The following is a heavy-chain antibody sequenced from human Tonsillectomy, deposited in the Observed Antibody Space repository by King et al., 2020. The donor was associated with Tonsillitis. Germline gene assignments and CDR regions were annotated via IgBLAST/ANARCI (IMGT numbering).Heavy chain of an antibody. CDR2: VNHRGST. CDR1: GGSFSGYY. CDR3: ARYCGSTSCYTSSDAFDI. V-gene: IGHV4-34*01. D-gene: IGHD2-2*02. Sequence: VQLQQWGAGLLKPSETLSLTCTVYGGSFSGYYWNWIRQPPGKGLEWIGKVNHRGSTNYNPSLKSRVTISVDTSKNQFSLKLSSVTAADTAVYYCARYCGSTSCYTSSDAFDIWGQGTMVTVSS. J-gene: IGHJ3*02.